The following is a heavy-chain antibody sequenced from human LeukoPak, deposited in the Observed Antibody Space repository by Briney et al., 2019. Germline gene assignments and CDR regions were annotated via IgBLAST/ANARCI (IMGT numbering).Heavy chain of an antibody. D-gene: IGHD3-9*01. Sequence: SETLSLTCTVSGGSLSSYYWSWIRQPPGKGLEWIGYIYYSGSTNYNPSLKSRVTISVDTSKNQFSLKLSSVTAADTAVYYCARDRPSAPFDYWVNYWGQGTLVTVSS. V-gene: IGHV4-59*12. CDR3: ARDRPSAPFDYWVNY. CDR1: GGSLSSYY. J-gene: IGHJ4*02. CDR2: IYYSGST.